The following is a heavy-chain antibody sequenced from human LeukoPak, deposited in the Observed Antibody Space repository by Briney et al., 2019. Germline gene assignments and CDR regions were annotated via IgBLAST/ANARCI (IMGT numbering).Heavy chain of an antibody. CDR1: GGSISSGSYY. Sequence: SETLSLTCTVSGGSISSGSYYWSWIRQPAGKGLEWIGRIYTSGSTNYNPSLKSRVTISVDTSKNQFSLKLSSVTAADTAVYYCARGYGYVPLDYWGQGTLVTVSS. CDR2: IYTSGST. J-gene: IGHJ4*02. CDR3: ARGYGYVPLDY. D-gene: IGHD5-18*01. V-gene: IGHV4-61*02.